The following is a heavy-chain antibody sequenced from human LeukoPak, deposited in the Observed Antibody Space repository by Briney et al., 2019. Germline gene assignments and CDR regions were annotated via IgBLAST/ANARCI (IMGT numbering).Heavy chain of an antibody. V-gene: IGHV4-59*01. J-gene: IGHJ4*02. D-gene: IGHD1-26*01. Sequence: SETLSLTCTVSGGSISSYYWNWIRQPPGKGLEWIGYIYYSGSTNYNPSLKSRVTISVDTSKSQFSLKLSSVTAADTAVYYCARDVGATPGYFDYWGQGTLVTVSS. CDR2: IYYSGST. CDR1: GGSISSYY. CDR3: ARDVGATPGYFDY.